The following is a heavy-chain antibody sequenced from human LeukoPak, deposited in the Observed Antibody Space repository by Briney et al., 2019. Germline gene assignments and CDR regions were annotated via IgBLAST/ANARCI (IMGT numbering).Heavy chain of an antibody. Sequence: PSETLSLTCTVSGGSISSYFWSWIRQPPGKGLEWIGYIYSSGNTNYNPSLKSRVTISVDRSKNQFSLKLSSVTAADTAVYSCARGSVRGEFDPWGQGTLVTVSS. CDR3: ARGSVRGEFDP. J-gene: IGHJ5*02. D-gene: IGHD3-10*01. V-gene: IGHV4-59*01. CDR2: IYSSGNT. CDR1: GGSISSYF.